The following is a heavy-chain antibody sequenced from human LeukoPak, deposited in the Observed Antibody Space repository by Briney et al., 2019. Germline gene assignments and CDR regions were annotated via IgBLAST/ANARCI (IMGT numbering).Heavy chain of an antibody. CDR3: ARVPTYYYGSGSYGLFDY. CDR1: GFTFSSYS. D-gene: IGHD3-10*01. V-gene: IGHV3-48*04. J-gene: IGHJ4*02. CDR2: ISSSSSTI. Sequence: PGGSLRLSCAASGFTFSSYSMNWVRQAPGKGLEWVSYISSSSSTIYYADSVKGRFTISRDNAKNSLYLQMNSLRAEDTAVYYCARVPTYYYGSGSYGLFDYWGQGTLVTVSS.